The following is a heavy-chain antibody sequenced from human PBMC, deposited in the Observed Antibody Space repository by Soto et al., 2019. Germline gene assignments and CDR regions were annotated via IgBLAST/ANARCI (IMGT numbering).Heavy chain of an antibody. CDR2: INHSGST. V-gene: IGHV4-34*01. D-gene: IGHD3-10*01. CDR1: GGSFSGYY. CDR3: ARLGPRGVDY. J-gene: IGHJ4*02. Sequence: SETLSLTCAVYGGSFSGYYWSWIRQPPGKGLEWIGEINHSGSTNYNPSLKSRVTISVDTSKNQFSLKLSSVTAADTAVYYCARLGPRGVDYWGQGTLVTVSS.